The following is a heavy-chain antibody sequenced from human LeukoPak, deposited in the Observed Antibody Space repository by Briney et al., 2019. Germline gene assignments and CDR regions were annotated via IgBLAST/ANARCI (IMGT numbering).Heavy chain of an antibody. J-gene: IGHJ5*02. D-gene: IGHD3-3*01. CDR1: GGSMSRYY. CDR3: ARVRYEGFDP. CDR2: IYTSGST. V-gene: IGHV4-4*07. Sequence: LSETLSLTCTVSGGSMSRYYWSWIRQPAGKGLEWIGRIYTSGSTNYNPSLKSRVTLAVDTSRKQFSLSLRSVTAADAAVYYCARVRYEGFDPWGQGTLVTVSS.